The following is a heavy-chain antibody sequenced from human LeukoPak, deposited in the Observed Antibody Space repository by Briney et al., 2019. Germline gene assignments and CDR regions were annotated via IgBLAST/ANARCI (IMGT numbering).Heavy chain of an antibody. CDR1: GFTFSSYG. CDR3: ARDRYRSFDY. Sequence: GGSLRLSCAASGFTFSSYGMSWVRQAPGKGLEWVSYMSSSSNTIYYADSVKGRFTISRDNAKNSLYLQMNSLRAEDTAVYYCARDRYRSFDYWGQGTLVTVSS. J-gene: IGHJ4*02. V-gene: IGHV3-48*04. CDR2: MSSSSNTI. D-gene: IGHD5-12*01.